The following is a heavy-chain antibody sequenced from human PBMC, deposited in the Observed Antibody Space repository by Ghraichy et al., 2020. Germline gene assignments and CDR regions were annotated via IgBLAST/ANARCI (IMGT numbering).Heavy chain of an antibody. CDR1: GSMFSSYS. V-gene: IGHV3-21*01. Sequence: GESLNISCAASGSMFSSYSLHWIRQSPGRGLEWVASVSSTGRSTEYADSVKGRFTISRDTAQDLVSLQMSGLRDEDTAIYYCARGGLVLVASASGGPFDPWGQGTLVTVSS. D-gene: IGHD2-8*02. CDR3: ARGGLVLVASASGGPFDP. CDR2: VSSTGRST. J-gene: IGHJ5*02.